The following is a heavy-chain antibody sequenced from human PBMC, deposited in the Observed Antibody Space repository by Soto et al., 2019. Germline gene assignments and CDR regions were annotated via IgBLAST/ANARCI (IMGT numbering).Heavy chain of an antibody. CDR1: GFTFSSYA. J-gene: IGHJ4*02. V-gene: IGHV3-30-3*01. CDR2: ISYDGSNK. D-gene: IGHD1-7*01. CDR3: ARDQSGTTRSGSTLDY. Sequence: QVQLVESGGGVVQPGRSLRLSCAASGFTFSSYAMHWVRQAPGKGLEWVAVISYDGSNKYYADSVKGRFTISRDNSKNXLDLQMNSLRAEDTAVYYCARDQSGTTRSGSTLDYWGQGTLVTVSS.